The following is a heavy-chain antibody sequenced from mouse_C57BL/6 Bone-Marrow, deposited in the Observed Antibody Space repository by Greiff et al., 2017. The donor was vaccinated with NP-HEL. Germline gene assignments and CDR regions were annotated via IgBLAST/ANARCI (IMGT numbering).Heavy chain of an antibody. CDR2: ISSGSSTI. Sequence: DVMLVESGGGLVKPGGSLKLSCAASGFTFSDYGMHWVRQAPEKGLEWVAYISSGSSTIYYADTVKGRFTISRDNAKNTLFLQMTSLRSEDTAMYYCARAYYDYDGGFAYWGQGTLVTVSA. D-gene: IGHD2-4*01. J-gene: IGHJ3*01. CDR3: ARAYYDYDGGFAY. CDR1: GFTFSDYG. V-gene: IGHV5-17*01.